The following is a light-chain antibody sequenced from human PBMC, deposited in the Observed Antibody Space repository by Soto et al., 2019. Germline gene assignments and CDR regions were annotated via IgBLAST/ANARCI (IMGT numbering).Light chain of an antibody. CDR3: QQYGSSPPYT. Sequence: EIVVTQSPGTLSLSPGERATLSCRASQSVSSSYLAWYQQKPGQAPRLLIYGASRRATGIPDRFSGSGSGTDFTLTISRLEPEDVAVYYCQQYGSSPPYTFGQGTKLEIK. CDR1: QSVSSSY. CDR2: GAS. V-gene: IGKV3-20*01. J-gene: IGKJ2*01.